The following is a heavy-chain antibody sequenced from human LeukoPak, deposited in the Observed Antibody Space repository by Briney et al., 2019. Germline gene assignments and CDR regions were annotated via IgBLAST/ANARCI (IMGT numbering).Heavy chain of an antibody. Sequence: PGGSLRLSCAASGFTFSSYSMNWVRQAPGKGLEWVSSISSSSSCIYYADSVKGRFTISRDNAKNSLYLQMNSLRAEDTAVYYCARASPFLVVPAAIGYWGQGTLVTVSS. CDR3: ARASPFLVVPAAIGY. CDR1: GFTFSSYS. J-gene: IGHJ4*02. CDR2: ISSSSSCI. D-gene: IGHD2-2*01. V-gene: IGHV3-21*01.